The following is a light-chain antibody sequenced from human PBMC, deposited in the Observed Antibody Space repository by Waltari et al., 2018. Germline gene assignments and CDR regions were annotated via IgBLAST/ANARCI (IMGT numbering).Light chain of an antibody. CDR2: DVT. Sequence: QSALTQPRSVSGSPGQSVTISCTGTSSDVGAYNYVSWYQQHPGKAPKLMIYDVTKRPSGVPDRFSGSKSGTTASLTISGLQTEDEADYYCCSYAGTYVFGTGTKVTVL. J-gene: IGLJ1*01. V-gene: IGLV2-11*01. CDR1: SSDVGAYNY. CDR3: CSYAGTYV.